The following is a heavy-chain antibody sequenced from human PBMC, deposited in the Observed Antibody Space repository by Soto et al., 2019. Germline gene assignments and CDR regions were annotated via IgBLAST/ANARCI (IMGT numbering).Heavy chain of an antibody. D-gene: IGHD3-3*01. CDR3: AKDWDDYDFWSGYYAFDY. J-gene: IGHJ4*02. CDR2: ITGSGGST. CDR1: GFTFSSYA. V-gene: IGHV3-23*01. Sequence: EVQLLESGGGLVQPGESLRLSCAASGFTFSSYAMSWVRQAPGKGLEWVSGITGSGGSTYYADSVKGRFTISRDNSKNALYLQMNSLRAEDTAVYYFAKDWDDYDFWSGYYAFDYWGQGTLVTVSS.